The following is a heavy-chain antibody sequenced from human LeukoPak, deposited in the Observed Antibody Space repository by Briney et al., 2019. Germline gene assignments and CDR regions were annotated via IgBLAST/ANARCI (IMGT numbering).Heavy chain of an antibody. CDR3: ARGQEGTLRYFDWFFDP. CDR2: IIPILGIA. J-gene: IGHJ5*02. V-gene: IGHV1-69*04. D-gene: IGHD3-9*01. CDR1: GGTFSSCA. Sequence: GSSVKVSCKASGGTFSSCAISWVRQAPGQGLEWMGRIIPILGIANYAQKFQGRVTITADKSTSTAYMELSSLRSEDTAVYYCARGQEGTLRYFDWFFDPWGQGTLVTVSS.